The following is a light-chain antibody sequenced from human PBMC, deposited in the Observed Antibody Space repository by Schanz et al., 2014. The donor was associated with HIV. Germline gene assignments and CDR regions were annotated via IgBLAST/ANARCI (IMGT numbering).Light chain of an antibody. CDR1: QSVGNY. CDR2: DAS. J-gene: IGKJ1*01. CDR3: QQYGSPPWT. Sequence: EIVLTQSPATLSLSPGERATLSCRASQSVGNYLAWYQQKPGRAPRLLIFDASKRATGIPARFSGSGSGTDFTLTISRVEPEDYAVYYCQQYGSPPWTFGQGTKVEV. V-gene: IGKV3-20*01.